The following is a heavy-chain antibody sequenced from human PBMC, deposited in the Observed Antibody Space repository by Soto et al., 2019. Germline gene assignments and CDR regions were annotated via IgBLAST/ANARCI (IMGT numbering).Heavy chain of an antibody. Sequence: GGSLRLSCAASGFTFSSYAMSWVRQAPGKGLEWVSAISGSGGSTYYADSVKGRFTISRDNSKNTLYLQMNSLRAEDTAVYYCATFPGYDFWSGDYYYYYMDVWGKGTMVTVSS. D-gene: IGHD3-3*01. V-gene: IGHV3-23*01. CDR3: ATFPGYDFWSGDYYYYYMDV. CDR1: GFTFSSYA. CDR2: ISGSGGST. J-gene: IGHJ6*03.